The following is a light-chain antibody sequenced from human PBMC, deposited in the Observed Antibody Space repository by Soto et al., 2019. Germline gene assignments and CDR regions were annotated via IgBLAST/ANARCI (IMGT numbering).Light chain of an antibody. CDR1: NSDVGGYDS. CDR2: EVR. V-gene: IGLV2-14*01. Sequence: QSALTQPASVSGSPGQSITISCTGSNSDVGGYDSVSWYQQNPGKAPKLMISEVRNRPSGVSNRFSGSKSGNTASLTISGLQADDEADYYCSSYSRINPRVVFGGGTKL. CDR3: SSYSRINPRVV. J-gene: IGLJ2*01.